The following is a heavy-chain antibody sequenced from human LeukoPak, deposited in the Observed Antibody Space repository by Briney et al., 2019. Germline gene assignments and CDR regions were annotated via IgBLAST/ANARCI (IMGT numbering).Heavy chain of an antibody. CDR2: LSVSSGNT. D-gene: IGHD2-2*02. J-gene: IGHJ4*02. V-gene: IGHV3-23*01. CDR1: GFSFSSYA. CDR3: AKADSTTWYNNYVDG. Sequence: PGGSLRLSCAASGFSFSSYAMTWVRQAPGKGLEWVSALSVSSGNTYYADSVKGRFTISRANSKNTLYLQMNSLRAEDTAVYYCAKADSTTWYNNYVDGWGQGALVTVSS.